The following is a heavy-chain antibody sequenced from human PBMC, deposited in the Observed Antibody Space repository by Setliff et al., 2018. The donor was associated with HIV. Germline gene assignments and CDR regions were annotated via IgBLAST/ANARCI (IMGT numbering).Heavy chain of an antibody. CDR3: ARGGRSTVTQWAWFDP. CDR1: GGSISEYY. CDR2: FRHSGNT. D-gene: IGHD4-17*01. Sequence: PSETLSLTCTVSGGSISEYYWSWIRQSPGKGLEWIGEFRHSGNTNINPSLKSRVTISGDTTKNQISLKLTSVTAADTAVYYCARGGRSTVTQWAWFDPWGQGTLVTVSS. J-gene: IGHJ5*02. V-gene: IGHV4-34*01.